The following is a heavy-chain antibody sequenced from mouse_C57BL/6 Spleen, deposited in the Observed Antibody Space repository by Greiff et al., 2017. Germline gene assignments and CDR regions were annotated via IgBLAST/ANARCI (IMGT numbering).Heavy chain of an antibody. Sequence: LVESGPELVKPGASVKISCKASGYSFTGYYMNWVKQSPEKSLEWIGEINPSTGGTTYNQKFKAKATLTVDKSSSTAYMQLKSLTSEDSAVYYCARNGGDYWGQGTTLTVSS. CDR3: ARNGGDY. J-gene: IGHJ2*01. V-gene: IGHV1-42*01. CDR2: INPSTGGT. D-gene: IGHD1-1*01. CDR1: GYSFTGYY.